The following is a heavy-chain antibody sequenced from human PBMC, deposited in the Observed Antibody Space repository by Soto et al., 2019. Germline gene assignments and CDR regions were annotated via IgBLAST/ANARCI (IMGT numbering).Heavy chain of an antibody. CDR1: GYTFTSYA. CDR2: INAGNGNT. CDR3: AREAGGIAVAGTNY. Sequence: ASVKVSCKASGYTFTSYAMHWVRQAPGQRLEWMGWINAGNGNTKYSQKFQGRVTITRDTSASTAYMELSSLRSEDTAVYYCAREAGGIAVAGTNYWGQGXLVTVYS. V-gene: IGHV1-3*01. D-gene: IGHD6-19*01. J-gene: IGHJ4*02.